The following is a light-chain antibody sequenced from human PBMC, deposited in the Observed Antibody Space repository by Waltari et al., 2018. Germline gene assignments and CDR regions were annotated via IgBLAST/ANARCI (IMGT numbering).Light chain of an antibody. CDR3: QQYGSSSSWT. Sequence: EIVLTQSPGTLSLSPGERATLSCRASQSVSSSYLAWYQQKPGQAPRLLIYGASSRATGFPDRFSGSGSGTDFTLTISRLEPEDFAVYYCQQYGSSSSWTFGQGTKVEIK. CDR2: GAS. J-gene: IGKJ1*01. CDR1: QSVSSSY. V-gene: IGKV3-20*01.